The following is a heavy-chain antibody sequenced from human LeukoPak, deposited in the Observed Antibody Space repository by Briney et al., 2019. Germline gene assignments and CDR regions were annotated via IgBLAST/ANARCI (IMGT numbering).Heavy chain of an antibody. CDR2: ISSSSSYI. D-gene: IGHD1-26*01. J-gene: IGHJ4*02. Sequence: TGGSLRLSCAASGFTFSSYSMNWVRQAPGKGLEWVSSISSSSSYIYYADSVKGRFTISRDNAKNSLYLQMNSLRAEDTAVYYCARDRLLSGSYRLFDYWGQGTLVTVSS. V-gene: IGHV3-21*01. CDR1: GFTFSSYS. CDR3: ARDRLLSGSYRLFDY.